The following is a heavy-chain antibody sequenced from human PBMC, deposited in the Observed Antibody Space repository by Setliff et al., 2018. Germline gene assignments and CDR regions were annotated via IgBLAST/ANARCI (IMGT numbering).Heavy chain of an antibody. V-gene: IGHV4-59*01. CDR2: VHYSGST. Sequence: SETLSLTCSASGGFFTGFYWSWLRQSPGKGPEWIGYVHYSGSTLYTPSLKSRVTISLDTSKNQINLSLSSLTAADTAVYYCARHRGASFDSWGQGVLVTVSS. CDR1: GGFFTGFY. J-gene: IGHJ4*02. CDR3: ARHRGASFDS. D-gene: IGHD3-10*01.